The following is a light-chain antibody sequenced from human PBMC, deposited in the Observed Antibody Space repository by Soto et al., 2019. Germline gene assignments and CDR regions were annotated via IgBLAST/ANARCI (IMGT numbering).Light chain of an antibody. Sequence: DIVMTQSPDSLAVSLGERATINCKSSQSVLYSSNNKNYLAWYQQKPGQPPKLLIYWASTRESGVPDRFSGSGSGTDFTLTISSQQAEDVAVYYCQQYYSTPLTFGGGTKVDI. J-gene: IGKJ4*01. CDR2: WAS. CDR3: QQYYSTPLT. CDR1: QSVLYSSNNKNY. V-gene: IGKV4-1*01.